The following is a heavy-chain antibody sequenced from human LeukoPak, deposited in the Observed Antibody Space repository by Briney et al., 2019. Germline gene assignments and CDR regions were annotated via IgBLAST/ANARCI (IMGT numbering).Heavy chain of an antibody. CDR1: GYSFTYKY. D-gene: IGHD2-2*01. CDR3: ASCSSIGYYYYYYYMDV. Sequence: GASVKVSCKASGYSFTYKYMHWVRQAPGQGLEWMGWINPNSGGTNYAQKFQGRVTMTTDTSMSTAYMELSRLTSDDTAVYYCASCSSIGYYYYYYYMDVWGKGTTVTVSS. CDR2: INPNSGGT. J-gene: IGHJ6*03. V-gene: IGHV1-2*02.